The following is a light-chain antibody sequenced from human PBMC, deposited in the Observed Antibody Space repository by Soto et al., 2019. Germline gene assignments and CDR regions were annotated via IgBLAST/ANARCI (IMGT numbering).Light chain of an antibody. V-gene: IGKV3-20*01. Sequence: EVVLTQSPGTLSLSPGERATLSCRTSQTISSAYLAWYQHKPGQAPRLLLSGTSSRAPGIPGRFSGSGSGTDFTLSISRLEPEDCAVYYCQHYGPSPPFTFGPGTKVDVK. J-gene: IGKJ3*01. CDR2: GTS. CDR1: QTISSAY. CDR3: QHYGPSPPFT.